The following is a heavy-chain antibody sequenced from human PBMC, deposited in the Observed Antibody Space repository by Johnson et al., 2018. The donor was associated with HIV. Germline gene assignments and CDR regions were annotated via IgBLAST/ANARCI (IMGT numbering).Heavy chain of an antibody. CDR1: GFTFSSYW. CDR3: ARSYSGYDYGPFDM. V-gene: IGHV3-74*03. Sequence: QLVESGGGLVQPGGSLRLSCAASGFTFSSYWMHWVRQAPGKGLVWVSGINWIGRSTAYADSVKGRFTISRDNGDNSLYLQMNSLRAEDTALYYCARSYSGYDYGPFDMWGQGTMVTVSS. D-gene: IGHD5-12*01. CDR2: INWIGRST. J-gene: IGHJ3*02.